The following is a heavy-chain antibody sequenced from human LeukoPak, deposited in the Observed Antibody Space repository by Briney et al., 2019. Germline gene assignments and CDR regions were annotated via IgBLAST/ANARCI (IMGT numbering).Heavy chain of an antibody. CDR3: ARDDNASGSSDY. J-gene: IGHJ4*02. CDR2: INPNGGTT. V-gene: IGHV1-46*01. Sequence: ASVKVSCKASGYTFTTSFMHWVRQAPGQGLEWMGIINPNGGTTTYAQNFQGRVTMTRDMSTSTVYMELSSLTSEDTAVYYCARDDNASGSSDYWGQGTLVTVSS. D-gene: IGHD3-10*01. CDR1: GYTFTTSF.